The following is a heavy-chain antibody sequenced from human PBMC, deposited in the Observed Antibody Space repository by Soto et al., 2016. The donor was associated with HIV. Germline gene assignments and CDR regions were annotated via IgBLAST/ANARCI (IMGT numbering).Heavy chain of an antibody. D-gene: IGHD1-1*01. V-gene: IGHV3-23*01. J-gene: IGHJ4*02. CDR2: ISGSGKTT. Sequence: EVQLLESGGSLAQPGGSLRLSCAASGFSFSSHAMSWVRQAPGKGLEWVSEISGSGKTTYYADSMKGRFTISRDNSKNILYLEMNGLRAEDTATYYCAKHDRLCLHYWGQGTPVTVSS. CDR3: AKHDRLCLHY. CDR1: GFSFSSHA.